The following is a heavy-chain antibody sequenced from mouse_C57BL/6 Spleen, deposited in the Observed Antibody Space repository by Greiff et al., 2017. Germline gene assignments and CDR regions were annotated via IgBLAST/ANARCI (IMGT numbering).Heavy chain of an antibody. CDR1: GFTFSSYA. CDR3: ARDRDGYYYFDY. CDR2: ISDGGSYT. Sequence: EVKLEESGGGLVKPGGSLKLSCAASGFTFSSYAMSWVRQTPGKRLEWVATISDGGSYTYYPDNVKGRFTISRDNAKNNLYLQMSHLKSEDTAMYYCARDRDGYYYFDYWGQGTTRTVSA. J-gene: IGHJ2*01. V-gene: IGHV5-4*01. D-gene: IGHD2-3*01.